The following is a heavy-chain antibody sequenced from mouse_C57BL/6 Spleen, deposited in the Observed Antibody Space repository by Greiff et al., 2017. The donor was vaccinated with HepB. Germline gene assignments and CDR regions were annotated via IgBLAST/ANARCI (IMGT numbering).Heavy chain of an antibody. CDR3: TRDPLITTAEAY. D-gene: IGHD1-1*01. J-gene: IGHJ3*01. Sequence: EVQLVESGEGLVKPGGSLKLSCAASGFTFSSYAMSWVRQTPEKRLEWVAYISSGGDYIYYADTVKGRFTISRDNARNTLYLQMSSLKSEDTAMYYCTRDPLITTAEAYWGQGTLVTVSA. V-gene: IGHV5-9-1*02. CDR2: ISSGGDYI. CDR1: GFTFSSYA.